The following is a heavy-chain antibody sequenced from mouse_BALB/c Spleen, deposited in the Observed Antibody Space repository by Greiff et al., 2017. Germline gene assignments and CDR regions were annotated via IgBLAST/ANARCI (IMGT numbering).Heavy chain of an antibody. CDR2: ISSGSSTI. J-gene: IGHJ3*01. V-gene: IGHV5-17*02. CDR3: AREDYGWFAY. Sequence: EVKLMESGGGLVQPGGSRKLSCAASGFTFSSFGMHWVRQAPEKGLEWVAYISSGSSTIYYADTVKGRFTISRDNPKNTLFLQMTSLRSEDTAMYYCAREDYGWFAYWGQGTLVTVSA. D-gene: IGHD2-4*01. CDR1: GFTFSSFG.